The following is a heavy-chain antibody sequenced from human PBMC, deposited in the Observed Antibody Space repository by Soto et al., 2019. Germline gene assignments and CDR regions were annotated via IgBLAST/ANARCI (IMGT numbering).Heavy chain of an antibody. D-gene: IGHD3-22*01. V-gene: IGHV1-69*12. CDR2: TIPIFGTA. CDR3: ARDRGPSSGYYPYWFDH. J-gene: IGHJ5*02. Sequence: QVQLVQSGAEVKKPGSSVKVSCKASGGTFSSYAITWVRQAPGQGLEWMGGTIPIFGTANYAQKFQGRVTITADVSTSTAYMELSSLRSEDTAVYYCARDRGPSSGYYPYWFDHWGQGTLVTVSS. CDR1: GGTFSSYA.